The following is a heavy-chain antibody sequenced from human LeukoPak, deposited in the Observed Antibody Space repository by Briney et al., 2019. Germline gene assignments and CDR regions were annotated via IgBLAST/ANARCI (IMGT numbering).Heavy chain of an antibody. D-gene: IGHD2-2*01. CDR3: ARSLSTAGIDF. V-gene: IGHV4-38-2*01. Sequence: SETLSLTCAVSGYSISSGRYWGWIRQPPGKGLDWMGSVYHSGTTYYNPSLKSRLTISVDTSNNQFSLNLRSVTAADTAVYYCARSLSTAGIDFWGQGTLVTVSS. CDR1: GYSISSGRY. J-gene: IGHJ4*02. CDR2: VYHSGTT.